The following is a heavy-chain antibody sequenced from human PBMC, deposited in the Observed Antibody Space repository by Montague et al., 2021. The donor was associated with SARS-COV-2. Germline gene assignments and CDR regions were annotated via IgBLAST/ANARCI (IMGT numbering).Heavy chain of an antibody. Sequence: SETLSLTCTVSDDSINNKTYFWDWIRQPPGKGLKWIGSIHYRGSTHYNPSLKSRLTISVGTSRNQFSLKLSSVTAADTAVYFCARTTVVTPYYYYAMDVWGQGTTVTVSS. CDR3: ARTTVVTPYYYYAMDV. CDR2: IHYRGST. J-gene: IGHJ6*02. D-gene: IGHD4-23*01. CDR1: DDSINNKTYF. V-gene: IGHV4-39*01.